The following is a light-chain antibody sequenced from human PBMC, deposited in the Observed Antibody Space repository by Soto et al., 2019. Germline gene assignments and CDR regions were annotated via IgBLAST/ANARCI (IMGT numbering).Light chain of an antibody. Sequence: QSVLTQPRSVSGSPGQSVTISCTGTNSDVGGYNFVSWYQQLPGKAPKLMISAVSQRPSGVPDRFSGSKSDNTASLTISGLQAEDEADYYCSSYKSSSTWVFGGGTKVTVL. CDR3: SSYKSSSTWV. V-gene: IGLV2-11*01. J-gene: IGLJ3*02. CDR2: AVS. CDR1: NSDVGGYNF.